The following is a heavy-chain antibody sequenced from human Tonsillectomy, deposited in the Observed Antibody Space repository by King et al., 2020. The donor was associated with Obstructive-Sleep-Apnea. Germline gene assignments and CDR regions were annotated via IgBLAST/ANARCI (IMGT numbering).Heavy chain of an antibody. CDR3: ARVLTDYYDSSGYLY. CDR1: GYTFTGYY. CDR2: INPDSGGT. V-gene: IGHV1-2*02. Sequence: VQLVQSGAEVKKPGASVKVSCKPSGYTFTGYYIHWVRQAPGQGLEWMGWINPDSGGTNYAQKFQGRVTMTSDTSISTVYLELSRLRSDDTAVYYCARVLTDYYDSSGYLYWGQGTLVSVSS. D-gene: IGHD3-22*01. J-gene: IGHJ4*02.